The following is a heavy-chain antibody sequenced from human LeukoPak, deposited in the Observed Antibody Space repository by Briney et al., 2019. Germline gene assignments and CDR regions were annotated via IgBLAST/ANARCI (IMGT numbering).Heavy chain of an antibody. Sequence: ASVKVSCKTSGYTFTSYGISWVRQAPGQGLEWMGWINPNSGGTNYAQKFQGRVTMTRDTSISTAYMELSRLRSDDTAVYYCARVREVGSSWVDYWGQGTLVTVSS. CDR2: INPNSGGT. CDR3: ARVREVGSSWVDY. D-gene: IGHD6-13*01. CDR1: GYTFTSYG. V-gene: IGHV1-2*02. J-gene: IGHJ4*02.